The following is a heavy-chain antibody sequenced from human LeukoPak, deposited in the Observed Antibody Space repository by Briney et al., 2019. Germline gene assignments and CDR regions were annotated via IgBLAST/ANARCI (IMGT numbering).Heavy chain of an antibody. CDR2: ISSSGSTI. Sequence: GGSLRLSCAASGFTFSDYYMSWIRQAPGKGLEWVSYISSSGSTIYYADSVKGRFTISRDNAKNSLYLQMNSLRAEDTAVYYCASGVLRWLQLNGAFDIWGQGTMVTVSS. D-gene: IGHD5-24*01. J-gene: IGHJ3*02. CDR1: GFTFSDYY. V-gene: IGHV3-11*04. CDR3: ASGVLRWLQLNGAFDI.